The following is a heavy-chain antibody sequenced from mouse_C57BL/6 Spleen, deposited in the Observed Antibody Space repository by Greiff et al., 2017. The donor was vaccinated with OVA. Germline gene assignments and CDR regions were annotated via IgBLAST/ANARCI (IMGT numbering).Heavy chain of an antibody. V-gene: IGHV1-82*01. Sequence: VQLQQSGPELVKPGASVKISCKASGYAFSSSWMNWVKQRPGKGLEWIGRIYPGDGDTNYNGKFKGKATLTADKSSSTAYMQLSSLTSEDSAVYFCARDDYETLAYWGQGTLVTVSA. D-gene: IGHD2-4*01. CDR2: IYPGDGDT. J-gene: IGHJ3*01. CDR3: ARDDYETLAY. CDR1: GYAFSSSW.